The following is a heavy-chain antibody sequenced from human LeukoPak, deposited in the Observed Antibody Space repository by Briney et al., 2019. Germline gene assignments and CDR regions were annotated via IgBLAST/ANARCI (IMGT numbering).Heavy chain of an antibody. D-gene: IGHD4-17*01. CDR3: ARDWDYGDYGDY. CDR2: INAVNGNT. Sequence: ASVKVSCKASGYTFTSYTMHWVRQAPGQRLEWMGWINAVNGNTKYSQKFQDRVTITRDTSASTAYMELSSLRSEDTAVYYCARDWDYGDYGDYWGQGTLVTVSS. CDR1: GYTFTSYT. J-gene: IGHJ4*02. V-gene: IGHV1-3*01.